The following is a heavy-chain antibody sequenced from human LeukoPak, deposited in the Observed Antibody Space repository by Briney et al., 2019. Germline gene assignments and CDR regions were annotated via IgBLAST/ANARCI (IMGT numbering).Heavy chain of an antibody. J-gene: IGHJ4*02. CDR2: ISGSGAST. Sequence: GGSLRLSCLTSGFTLSTNAMSWVRQAPGKGLEWISGISGSGASTYYADSVKGRFTISRDDSRNTLYLQMNSLRDEDTAVYYCARWGELDYWGQGTLVTVSS. CDR1: GFTLSTNA. D-gene: IGHD3-10*01. CDR3: ARWGELDY. V-gene: IGHV3-23*01.